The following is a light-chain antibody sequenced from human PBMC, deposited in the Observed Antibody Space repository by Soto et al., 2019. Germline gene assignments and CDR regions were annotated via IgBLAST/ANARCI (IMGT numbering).Light chain of an antibody. Sequence: QSVLTQPLSVSGSPGQSVTISCTGTSSDVGGYNYVSWYQQHPGKAPKLMIYDVSKRPSGVPDRFSGSKSGNTASLTISGLQAEDEADYYCCSYAGSYTFVFGGGTKVTV. CDR2: DVS. CDR1: SSDVGGYNY. V-gene: IGLV2-11*01. J-gene: IGLJ2*01. CDR3: CSYAGSYTFV.